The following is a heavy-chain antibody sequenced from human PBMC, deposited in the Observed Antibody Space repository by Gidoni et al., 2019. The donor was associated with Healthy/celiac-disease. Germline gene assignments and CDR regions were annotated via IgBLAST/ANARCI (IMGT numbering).Heavy chain of an antibody. CDR2: ISYDGSNK. CDR1: GFTFSSYA. V-gene: IGHV3-30-3*01. D-gene: IGHD3-10*01. CDR3: ASSQGSY. J-gene: IGHJ4*02. Sequence: QVQLVESGGGVVQPGRSLRLSCAASGFTFSSYAMHWVRQAPGKGLEWVAVISYDGSNKYYADSVKGRFTISRDNSKNTLYLQMNSLRAEDTAVYYCASSQGSYWGQGTLVTVSS.